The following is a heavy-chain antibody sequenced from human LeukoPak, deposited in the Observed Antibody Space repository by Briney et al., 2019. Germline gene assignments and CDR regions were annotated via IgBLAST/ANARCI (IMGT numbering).Heavy chain of an antibody. Sequence: SVKVSCKASGGTFISYAISWVRQAPGQGLEWMGRIIPIFGIANYAQKFQGRVTITADKSTSTAYMELSSLRSEDTAVYYCARDRVDIVATIEDYYYYYGMDVWGQGTTVTVSS. CDR1: GGTFISYA. D-gene: IGHD5-12*01. V-gene: IGHV1-69*04. J-gene: IGHJ6*02. CDR3: ARDRVDIVATIEDYYYYYGMDV. CDR2: IIPIFGIA.